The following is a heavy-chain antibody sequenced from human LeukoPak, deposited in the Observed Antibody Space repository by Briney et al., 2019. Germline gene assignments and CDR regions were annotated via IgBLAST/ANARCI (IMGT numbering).Heavy chain of an antibody. Sequence: SETLSLTCAVYGGSFSGYYWSWIRQPPGKGLEWIGEINHSGSTNYNPSLKSRVTISVDTSKNQFSLKLSSVTAADTAVYYCARHRGFIVGATDYWGQGTLVTVSS. J-gene: IGHJ4*02. CDR3: ARHRGFIVGATDY. CDR2: INHSGST. V-gene: IGHV4-34*01. CDR1: GGSFSGYY. D-gene: IGHD1-26*01.